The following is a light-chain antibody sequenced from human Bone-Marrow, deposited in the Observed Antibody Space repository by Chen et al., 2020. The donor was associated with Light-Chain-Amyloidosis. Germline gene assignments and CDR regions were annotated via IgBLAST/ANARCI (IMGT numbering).Light chain of an antibody. CDR2: WAS. J-gene: IGKJ1*01. V-gene: IGKV4-1*01. CDR3: QQYHTTPSWA. Sequence: DIVMTQSPDSLAVSLGERATINCKSSQSVLYSSNNKNCLAWYQQKPGQPPKLLIYWASTRESGVPDRFSGSGSGTDFTLTISSLQAEDVAVYYCQQYHTTPSWAFGQGTKVEIK. CDR1: QSVLYSSNNKNC.